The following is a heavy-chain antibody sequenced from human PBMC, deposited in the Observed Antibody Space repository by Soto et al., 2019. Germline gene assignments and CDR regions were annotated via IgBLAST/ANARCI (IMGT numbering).Heavy chain of an antibody. J-gene: IGHJ4*02. CDR1: SGSISSSNW. CDR2: IYHSGST. CDR3: TGVYCSGGSCYFVY. D-gene: IGHD2-15*01. Sequence: SETLSLTCAVSSGSISSSNWWSWVRQPPGKGLEWIGEIYHSGSTNYNPSLKSRVTISVDKSKNQFSLKLSSVTAADTAVYYCTGVYCSGGSCYFVYWGQGTLVTVSS. V-gene: IGHV4-4*02.